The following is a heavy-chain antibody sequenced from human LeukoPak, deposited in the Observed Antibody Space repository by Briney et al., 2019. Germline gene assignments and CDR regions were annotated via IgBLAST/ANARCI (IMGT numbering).Heavy chain of an antibody. J-gene: IGHJ6*03. CDR2: IYPGDSDT. V-gene: IGHV5-51*01. Sequence: GESLKISCXGSGYSFTSYWIGWVRQMPGKGLEWMGIIYPGDSDTRYGPSFQGQVTISADKSISTAYLQWSSLKASDTAMYYCARHQAGWSGNYYYYYMDVWGKGTTVTVSS. D-gene: IGHD3-3*01. CDR1: GYSFTSYW. CDR3: ARHQAGWSGNYYYYYMDV.